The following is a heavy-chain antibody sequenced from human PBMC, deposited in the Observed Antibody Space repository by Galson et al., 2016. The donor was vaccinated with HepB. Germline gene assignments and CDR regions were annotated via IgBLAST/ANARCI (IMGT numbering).Heavy chain of an antibody. CDR2: IYHSGTA. CDR3: AGQPVYYSNNHWFDP. V-gene: IGHV4-34*01. J-gene: IGHJ5*02. CDR1: GGSFSGSY. D-gene: IGHD4-11*01. Sequence: SETLSLTCAVYGGSFSGSYWSWLRQSPGKGLEWIGEIYHSGTANYNPSLKSRVTMSVATSKSQFSLKLRSVTAADTAVYYCAGQPVYYSNNHWFDPWGQGTLVTVSS.